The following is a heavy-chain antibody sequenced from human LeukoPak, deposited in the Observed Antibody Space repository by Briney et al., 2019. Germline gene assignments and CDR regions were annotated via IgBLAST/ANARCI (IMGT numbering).Heavy chain of an antibody. J-gene: IGHJ3*02. D-gene: IGHD1-26*01. CDR2: IKQDGSEK. V-gene: IGHV3-7*03. CDR1: GFTFTSYW. Sequence: GGSLRLSCAASGFTFTSYWMTWVRQAPGKGLEWVANIKQDGSEKYYVDSVKGRFTISRDNAKNSLYLQMSSLRAEDTALYYCAKDRQGGGDAFDMWGQGTMVTVSS. CDR3: AKDRQGGGDAFDM.